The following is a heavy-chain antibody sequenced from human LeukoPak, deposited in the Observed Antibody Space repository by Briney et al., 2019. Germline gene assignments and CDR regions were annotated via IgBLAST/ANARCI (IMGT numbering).Heavy chain of an antibody. CDR2: ISWNSGSI. Sequence: GRSLRLSCAASGFTFDDYAMHWVRQAPGKGLEWVSGISWNSGSIGYADSVKGRFTISRDNAKNSLYLQMNSLRAEDTALYYCAKDFEPVGATTEGYWGQGTLVTVSS. D-gene: IGHD1-26*01. J-gene: IGHJ4*02. CDR1: GFTFDDYA. V-gene: IGHV3-9*01. CDR3: AKDFEPVGATTEGY.